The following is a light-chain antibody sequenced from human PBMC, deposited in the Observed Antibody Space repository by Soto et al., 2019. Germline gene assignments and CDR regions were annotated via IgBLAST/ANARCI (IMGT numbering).Light chain of an antibody. V-gene: IGLV2-18*02. CDR2: EVT. CDR3: SSYTSRSTYV. J-gene: IGLJ1*01. CDR1: SSDVGSYNR. Sequence: QSVLTEPPSVSGSPGQSVTISCTGTSSDVGSYNRVSWYQQPPGTAPKLMIYEVTNRPSGVPDRFSGSKSGNTASLTISGLQAEDEADSYCSSYTSRSTYVFGTGTKVTVL.